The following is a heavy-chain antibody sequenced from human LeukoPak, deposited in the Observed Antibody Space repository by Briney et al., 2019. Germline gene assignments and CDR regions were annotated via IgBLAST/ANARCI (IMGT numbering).Heavy chain of an antibody. CDR1: GGSISSYY. J-gene: IGHJ5*02. CDR3: ARYSIAVAGMDNWFDP. CDR2: IYYSGST. V-gene: IGHV4-59*12. D-gene: IGHD6-19*01. Sequence: PSETLSLTCTVSGGSISSYYWSWIRQPPGKGLEWIGNIYYSGSTNYNPSLKSRVTMSVDTSKNQFSLKLSSVTAADTAVYYCARYSIAVAGMDNWFDPWGQGTLVTVSS.